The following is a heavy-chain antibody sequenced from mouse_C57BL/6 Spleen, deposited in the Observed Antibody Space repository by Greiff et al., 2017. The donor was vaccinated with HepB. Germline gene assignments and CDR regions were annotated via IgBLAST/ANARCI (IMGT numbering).Heavy chain of an antibody. CDR2: INPNNGGT. CDR1: GYTFTDYY. J-gene: IGHJ3*01. V-gene: IGHV1-26*01. D-gene: IGHD1-1*01. Sequence: EVQLQQSGPELVKPGASVKISCKASGYTFTDYYMNWVKQSHGKSLEWIGDINPNNGGTSYNQKFKGKATLTVDKSSSTAYMELRSLTSEDSAVYSGARRDGSSSFAYWGQGTLVTVSA. CDR3: ARRDGSSSFAY.